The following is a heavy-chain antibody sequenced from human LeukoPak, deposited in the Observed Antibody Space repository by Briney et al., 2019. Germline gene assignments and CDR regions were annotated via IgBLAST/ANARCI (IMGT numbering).Heavy chain of an antibody. Sequence: GGSLRHSCAASGFIFSGYGMHWVRQAPGKGLEWVSAITGSGGDTFYVDSVKGRFTISRDNSKNTLYLQMSSLRAEDTAVYYCAKDFEFKWQQPSDHWGQGTPVTVSS. J-gene: IGHJ4*02. D-gene: IGHD1/OR15-1a*01. CDR1: GFIFSGYG. CDR3: AKDFEFKWQQPSDH. CDR2: ITGSGGDT. V-gene: IGHV3-23*01.